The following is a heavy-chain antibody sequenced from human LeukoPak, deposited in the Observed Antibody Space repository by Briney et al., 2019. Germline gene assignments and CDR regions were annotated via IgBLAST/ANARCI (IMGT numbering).Heavy chain of an antibody. V-gene: IGHV1-2*02. CDR1: GYTFSGYY. CDR3: ARGGYGGGNSGVIDS. D-gene: IGHD4-23*01. J-gene: IGHJ4*02. CDR2: INPNGGGI. Sequence: ASVKVSCKASGYTFSGYYIHWVRQAPGQGLEWMGWINPNGGGIIYAQRFQGRVTLTRDTSISAAYMELSGLRSDDNGVYYCARGGYGGGNSGVIDSWGQGTLVTVSS.